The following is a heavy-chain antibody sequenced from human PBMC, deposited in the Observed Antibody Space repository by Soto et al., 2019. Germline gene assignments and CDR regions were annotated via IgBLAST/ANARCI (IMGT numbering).Heavy chain of an antibody. D-gene: IGHD5-12*01. CDR3: ARDKGWLQPLAFDY. Sequence: SVEVSFKAAGGTFSSYTISWVRQAPGQGLEWMGRIIPILGIANYAQKFQGRVTITADKSTSTAYIELSSLRSEDTAVYYCARDKGWLQPLAFDYWGQGTLVTVSS. V-gene: IGHV1-69*04. J-gene: IGHJ4*02. CDR2: IIPILGIA. CDR1: GGTFSSYT.